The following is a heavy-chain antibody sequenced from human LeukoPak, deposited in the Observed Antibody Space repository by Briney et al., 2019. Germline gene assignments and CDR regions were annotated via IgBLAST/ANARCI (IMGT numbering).Heavy chain of an antibody. J-gene: IGHJ4*02. CDR2: ISAYIGNT. CDR3: ARGSAMAQKQLVRHFDS. D-gene: IGHD6-6*01. V-gene: IGHV1-18*01. Sequence: ASVKVSCKASGYTFTSYGISWVRQAPGQGLEWMGWISAYIGNTKYAQKLQDRVTMTTDTSTTTAYMEVRSLTSDDTAVYYCARGSAMAQKQLVRHFDSWGRGTLVIVSS. CDR1: GYTFTSYG.